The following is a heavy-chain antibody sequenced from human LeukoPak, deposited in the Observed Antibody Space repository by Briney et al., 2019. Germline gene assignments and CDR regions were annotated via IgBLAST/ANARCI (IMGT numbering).Heavy chain of an antibody. Sequence: PGGSLRLSCAASGFTFSSYSMNWVRQAPGKGLEWVSYISSSSSTIYYADSVKGRFTISRDNAKNSLYLQMNSLRAEDTALYYCAKDTDSSGYYFDYWGQGTLVTVSS. CDR1: GFTFSSYS. J-gene: IGHJ4*02. V-gene: IGHV3-48*01. D-gene: IGHD3-22*01. CDR2: ISSSSSTI. CDR3: AKDTDSSGYYFDY.